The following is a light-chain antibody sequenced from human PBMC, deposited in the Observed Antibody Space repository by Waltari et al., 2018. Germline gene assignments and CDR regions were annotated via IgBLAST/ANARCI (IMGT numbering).Light chain of an antibody. V-gene: IGKV1-17*03. CDR3: QQANTFPLT. CDR1: QGIRNY. CDR2: AAS. Sequence: DIQMTQSPSVMSASVGDRVTITCRASQGIRNYLAWFQQKPGEAPKRLIYAASNLQSGVPSRFSGSGSGTEFTLTISSLQPEDFATYYCQQANTFPLTFGGGTKVEMK. J-gene: IGKJ4*01.